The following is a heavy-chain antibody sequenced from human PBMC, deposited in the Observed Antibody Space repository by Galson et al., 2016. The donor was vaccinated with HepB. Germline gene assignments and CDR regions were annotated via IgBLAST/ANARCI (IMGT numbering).Heavy chain of an antibody. CDR3: ARAPGCSGGSCFAFDY. V-gene: IGHV4-59*01. CDR2: INYSGTT. CDR1: GASISNYY. Sequence: SETLSLTCTVSGASISNYYWSWIRQPPGKGLEWIGYINYSGTTNYNPSLRSRVTVSVDMSKNQFSLKLGSVTAADTAVYYCARAPGCSGGSCFAFDYGGQGTLLTVSS. D-gene: IGHD2-15*01. J-gene: IGHJ4*02.